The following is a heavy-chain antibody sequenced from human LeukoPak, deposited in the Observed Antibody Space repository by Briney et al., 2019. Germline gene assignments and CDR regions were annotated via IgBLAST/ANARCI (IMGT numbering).Heavy chain of an antibody. D-gene: IGHD3-9*01. V-gene: IGHV3-23*01. CDR3: AKDRQDYDILTGYPLFGY. CDR2: ISGSGGST. J-gene: IGHJ4*02. Sequence: PGGSLRLSCAASGFTFSNAWMSWVRQAPGKGLEWVSAISGSGGSTYYADSVKGRFTISRDNSKNTLYLQMNSLRAEDTAVYYCAKDRQDYDILTGYPLFGYWGQGTLVTVSS. CDR1: GFTFSNAW.